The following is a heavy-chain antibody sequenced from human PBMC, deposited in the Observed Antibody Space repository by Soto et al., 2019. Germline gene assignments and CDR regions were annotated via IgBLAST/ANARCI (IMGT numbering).Heavy chain of an antibody. Sequence: ASVKVSCKASGSGFIRSGIQWVRQAHGQRLEWIGWIVVASGQTNYAQNFRGRVAITRDTSTATAYIELTGLTSEDTAVYFCSADRPDIGVGWWVWGQGTTVTVSS. CDR3: SADRPDIGVGWWV. CDR1: GSGFIRSG. J-gene: IGHJ6*02. D-gene: IGHD2-15*01. CDR2: IVVASGQT. V-gene: IGHV1-58*02.